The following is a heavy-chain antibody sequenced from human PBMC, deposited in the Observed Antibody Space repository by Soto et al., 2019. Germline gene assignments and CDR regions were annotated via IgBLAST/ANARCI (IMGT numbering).Heavy chain of an antibody. CDR2: TYYNGNA. D-gene: IGHD3-22*01. J-gene: IGHJ4*02. CDR1: GGSIDRSNYY. CDR3: ARHFVAVVIKGWGY. V-gene: IGHV4-39*01. Sequence: QLQLQESGPGLVKPSETLSLTCTVSGGSIDRSNYYWDWIRQPPGKGLEWIGTTYYNGNAYYNPSLKSRVTMSVDTSKNQFSLKLISVTAADTAVYYWARHFVAVVIKGWGYWGQGTLVTVSS.